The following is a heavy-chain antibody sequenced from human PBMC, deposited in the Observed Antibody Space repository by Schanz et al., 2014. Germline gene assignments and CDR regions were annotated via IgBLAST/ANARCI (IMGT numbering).Heavy chain of an antibody. D-gene: IGHD3-10*01. CDR1: GITFSSHS. CDR3: AKGRFGELSAFDI. V-gene: IGHV3-48*01. J-gene: IGHJ3*02. Sequence: EVHLVESGGGLVQPGGSLRLSCAASGITFSSHSFNWVRQAPGKGLEWISYITYNGGTIYYADSVKGRFTISRDNSKNTLYLQLGSLSAEDTAVYYCAKGRFGELSAFDIWGQGTMVTVSS. CDR2: ITYNGGTI.